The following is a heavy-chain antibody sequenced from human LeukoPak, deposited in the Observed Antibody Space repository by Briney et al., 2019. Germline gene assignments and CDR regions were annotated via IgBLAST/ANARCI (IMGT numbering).Heavy chain of an antibody. D-gene: IGHD2-2*01. Sequence: GGSLRLSCAASGFTFSSNAMSWVRQAPGKGLEWVGRIKSKTDGGTTDYAAPVKGRFTISRDDSKNTLYLQMNSLKTEDTAVYYCTTDPSRPQPNNFDYWGQGTLVTVSS. CDR1: GFTFSSNA. J-gene: IGHJ4*02. V-gene: IGHV3-15*01. CDR3: TTDPSRPQPNNFDY. CDR2: IKSKTDGGTT.